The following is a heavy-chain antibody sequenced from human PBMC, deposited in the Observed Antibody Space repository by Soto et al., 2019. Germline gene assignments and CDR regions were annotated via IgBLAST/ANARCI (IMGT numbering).Heavy chain of an antibody. Sequence: QVQLQESGPGLVKPSDTLSLTCTVSGDSMRNYYWSWIRQPPGKGLEWIAYIEYTGRTEVKPSLQSRVTISLDTSKNQFSLTLNSVTAADAAIYYCARGRFGAYVDYWGQGTLVAVSS. J-gene: IGHJ4*02. CDR2: IEYTGRT. CDR1: GDSMRNYY. V-gene: IGHV4-59*07. CDR3: ARGRFGAYVDY. D-gene: IGHD3-10*01.